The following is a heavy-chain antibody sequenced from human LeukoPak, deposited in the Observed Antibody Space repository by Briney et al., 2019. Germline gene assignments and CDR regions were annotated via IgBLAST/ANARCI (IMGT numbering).Heavy chain of an antibody. V-gene: IGHV3-33*01. CDR2: IWYDGSNK. CDR3: ARDLRHSSGWTTLFDP. CDR1: GFTFSSYG. Sequence: PGRSLRLSCAASGFTFSSYGMHWVRQAPGKGLGWVAVIWYDGSNKYYADSVKGRFTISRDNSKNTLYLQMNSLRAEDTAVYYCARDLRHSSGWTTLFDPWGQGTLVTVSS. J-gene: IGHJ5*02. D-gene: IGHD6-19*01.